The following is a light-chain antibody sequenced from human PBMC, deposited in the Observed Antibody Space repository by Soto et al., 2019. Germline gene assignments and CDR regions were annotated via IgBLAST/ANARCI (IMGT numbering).Light chain of an antibody. Sequence: SYELTQPPSVSVAPGKTARITCGGNNIGSKSVHWYQQKPGQAPVLVIYYDSDRPSGIPERFSGSNSGNTATLTISRVEAGDEADYYCQVWDSSSEHPMYYVFGTGTKLTVL. CDR3: QVWDSSSEHPMYYV. J-gene: IGLJ1*01. V-gene: IGLV3-21*04. CDR2: YDS. CDR1: NIGSKS.